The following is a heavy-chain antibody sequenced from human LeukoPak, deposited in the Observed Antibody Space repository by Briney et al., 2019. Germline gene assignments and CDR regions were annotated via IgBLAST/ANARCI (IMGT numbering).Heavy chain of an antibody. CDR1: GFTFSSYW. CDR3: AKMRVDIVSGCSSTSCYSGHYYYGMDV. D-gene: IGHD2-2*01. Sequence: GGSLRLSCAASGFTFSSYWMHWVRQAPGKGLVWVSRINSDGSSTSYADSVKDRFTISRDNAKNTLYLQMNSLRAEDTAVYYCAKMRVDIVSGCSSTSCYSGHYYYGMDVWGQGTTVTVSS. V-gene: IGHV3-74*01. J-gene: IGHJ6*02. CDR2: INSDGSST.